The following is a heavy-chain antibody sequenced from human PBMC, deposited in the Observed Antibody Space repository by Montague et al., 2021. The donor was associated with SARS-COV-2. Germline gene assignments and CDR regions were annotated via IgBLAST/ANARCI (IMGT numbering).Heavy chain of an antibody. CDR3: ARRGYTGSDYFDY. J-gene: IGHJ4*02. CDR1: GFSISSGFY. V-gene: IGHV4-38-2*01. CDR2: FYHSGYT. Sequence: SETLSLTCFVSGFSISSGFYWAWIRQSPGKGPEWIGTFYHSGYTHYNPSLKGRVTLSIDTSNNQFSLTVTSVTAADTAVYFCARRGYTGSDYFDYWGQGTLVTVSS. D-gene: IGHD5-12*01.